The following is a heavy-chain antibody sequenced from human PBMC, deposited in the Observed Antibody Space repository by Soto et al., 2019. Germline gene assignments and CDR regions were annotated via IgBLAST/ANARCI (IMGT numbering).Heavy chain of an antibody. D-gene: IGHD3-10*01. CDR3: LRDLYCYGGNSCALGHFVY. CDR2: IYYTGST. CDR1: GGSISSGDYY. V-gene: IGHV4-31*03. Sequence: SETLSLTCTVSGGSISSGDYYWSWIRQHPGKGLEWIGYIYYTGSTYYNPSLKSRVTISMDMSKQQFSLKLTSVTAADTAVYFCLRDLYCYGGNSCALGHFVYWGQGALVTVSS. J-gene: IGHJ4*02.